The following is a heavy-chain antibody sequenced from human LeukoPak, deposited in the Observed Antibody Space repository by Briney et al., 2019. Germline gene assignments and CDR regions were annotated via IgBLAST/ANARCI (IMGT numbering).Heavy chain of an antibody. Sequence: GGSLRLSCAASGFTFSNAWMSWVRQAPGKGLEWVGRIKSKTDGGTTDYATPIKDRFTISRDDSKNTLYLQMNSLKTEDTAVYFCTTLYYYQGYWGQGTLVTVSS. J-gene: IGHJ4*02. V-gene: IGHV3-15*01. CDR3: TTLYYYQGY. D-gene: IGHD3-10*01. CDR1: GFTFSNAW. CDR2: IKSKTDGGTT.